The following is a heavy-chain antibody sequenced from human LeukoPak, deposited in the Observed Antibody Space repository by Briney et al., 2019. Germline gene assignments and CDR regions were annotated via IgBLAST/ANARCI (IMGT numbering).Heavy chain of an antibody. CDR2: IYYSGST. V-gene: IGHV4-39*01. D-gene: IGHD2-2*01. Sequence: SETLSLTCTVSGGSISSSSYYWGWIRQPPGKGLEWIGSIYYSGSTYYNPSLKSRVTISVDTSKNQFSLKLSSVTAADTAVYYCAPMGVPAATLLGTYNWFDPWGQGTLVTVSS. CDR1: GGSISSSSYY. J-gene: IGHJ5*02. CDR3: APMGVPAATLLGTYNWFDP.